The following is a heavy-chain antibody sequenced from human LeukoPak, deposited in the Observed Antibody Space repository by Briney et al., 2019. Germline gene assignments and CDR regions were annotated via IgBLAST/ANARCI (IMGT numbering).Heavy chain of an antibody. J-gene: IGHJ4*02. CDR1: GFTFSSFA. CDR2: IPYDGSNK. D-gene: IGHD6-19*01. V-gene: IGHV3-30-3*01. Sequence: GGSLRPSCAASGFTFSSFAMHWVRQAPGKGLDWVAVIPYDGSNKFYADSVKGRFTISRDNSKSTLYLQMNSLRPDDTAVYYCSRDRVSSGWSTFDYWGQGTLVAVSS. CDR3: SRDRVSSGWSTFDY.